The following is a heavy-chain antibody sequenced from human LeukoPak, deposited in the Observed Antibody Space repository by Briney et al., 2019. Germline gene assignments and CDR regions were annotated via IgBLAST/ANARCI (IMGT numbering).Heavy chain of an antibody. CDR2: IYYSGST. CDR3: AARGNYDFWSGYYPTLDY. CDR1: GGSISSGGYY. V-gene: IGHV4-31*03. Sequence: PSETLSLTCTVSGGSISSGGYYWSWIRQHPGKGLEWIGYIYYSGSTYYNPSLKSRVTISVDTSKNQFSLKLSSVTAADTAVYYCAARGNYDFWSGYYPTLDYWGQGTLVTVSS. J-gene: IGHJ4*02. D-gene: IGHD3-3*01.